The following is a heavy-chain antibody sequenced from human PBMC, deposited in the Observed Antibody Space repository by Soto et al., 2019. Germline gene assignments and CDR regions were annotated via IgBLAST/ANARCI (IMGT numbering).Heavy chain of an antibody. Sequence: PGGSLRLSCSASGFTFSSYAMHWVRQAPGKGLEYVSAISSNGGSTYYADSVKGRFTISRDNSKNTLYLQMSSLRAEDTAVYYCVKGEYDFWSGYSFDYWGQGTLVTVS. J-gene: IGHJ4*02. V-gene: IGHV3-64D*08. CDR1: GFTFSSYA. CDR2: ISSNGGST. CDR3: VKGEYDFWSGYSFDY. D-gene: IGHD3-3*01.